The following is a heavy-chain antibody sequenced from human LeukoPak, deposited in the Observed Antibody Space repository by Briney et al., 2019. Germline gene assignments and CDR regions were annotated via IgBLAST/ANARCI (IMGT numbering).Heavy chain of an antibody. CDR3: ARYTQYGSRILY. CDR2: IYYSGST. J-gene: IGHJ4*02. CDR1: GGSISSYY. V-gene: IGHV4-59*01. D-gene: IGHD3-10*01. Sequence: ASETLSLTCTVSGGSISSYYWSWIRQPPGKGLEWIGYIYYSGSTNYNPSLKSRVTISVDTSKNQFSLKLSSVTAADTAVYYCARYTQYGSRILYWGQGTLVTVSS.